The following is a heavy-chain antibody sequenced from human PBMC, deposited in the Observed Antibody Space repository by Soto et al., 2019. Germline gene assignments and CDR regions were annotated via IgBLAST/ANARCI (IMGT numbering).Heavy chain of an antibody. Sequence: EVQLVESGGGLVKPGGSLRLSCAASGFTFSRYGMNWLRQAPGKGLEWVASISSSTSYVYYADSVKGRFSTSRDNAKNMQCLEMYGLRTENTDVYYGARDPPQGRVGNWFKSGGQGTLVTVTS. CDR1: GFTFSRYG. D-gene: IGHD2-15*01. CDR3: ARDPPQGRVGNWFKS. V-gene: IGHV3-21*02. J-gene: IGHJ5*01. CDR2: ISSSTSYV.